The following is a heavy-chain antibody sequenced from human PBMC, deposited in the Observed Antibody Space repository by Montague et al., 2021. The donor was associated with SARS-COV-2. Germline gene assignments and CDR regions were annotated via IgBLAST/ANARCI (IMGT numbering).Heavy chain of an antibody. CDR3: AHRGMIRGLSFDY. CDR2: IYWNGDK. D-gene: IGHD3-10*01. CDR1: GFSLRSDGEC. V-gene: IGHV2-5*01. J-gene: IGHJ4*02. Sequence: PALVKPTQTLTLTCTFSGFSLRSDGECVAWIRQSPGQALEWLAVIYWNGDKRYSPSLQSRLTITKDTSENQVVLTMTNMDPVDTATYYCAHRGMIRGLSFDYWGQGTLVTVSS.